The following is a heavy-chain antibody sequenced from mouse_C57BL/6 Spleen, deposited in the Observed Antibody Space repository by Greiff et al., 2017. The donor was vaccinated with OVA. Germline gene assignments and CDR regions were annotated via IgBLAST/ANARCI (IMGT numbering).Heavy chain of an antibody. CDR3: ARHGSHYYGSSYWYFDV. J-gene: IGHJ1*03. CDR2: FYPGSGSI. CDR1: GYTFTEYT. D-gene: IGHD1-1*01. Sequence: VQLKQSGAELVKPGASVKLSCKASGYTFTEYTIHWVKQTSGQGLEWIGWFYPGSGSIKYNEKFKDKATLTADKSSSTVYMELSRLTSEDSAVYFCARHGSHYYGSSYWYFDVWGTGTTVTVSS. V-gene: IGHV1-62-2*01.